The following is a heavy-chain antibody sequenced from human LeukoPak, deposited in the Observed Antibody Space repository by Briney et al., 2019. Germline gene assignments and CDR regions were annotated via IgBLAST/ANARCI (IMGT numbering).Heavy chain of an antibody. V-gene: IGHV3-23*01. J-gene: IGHJ3*02. CDR2: ITGSGGST. D-gene: IGHD3-22*01. CDR1: GFTFSSYA. Sequence: PGGCLRLSCAASGFTFSSYAMSWVRQAPGKGLEWVSAITGSGGSTYYADSVKGRFTISRDNSKNTLYLQMNSLRAEDTAVYYCAKDRGYYYDSSGYYRMDAFDIWGQGTMVTVSS. CDR3: AKDRGYYYDSSGYYRMDAFDI.